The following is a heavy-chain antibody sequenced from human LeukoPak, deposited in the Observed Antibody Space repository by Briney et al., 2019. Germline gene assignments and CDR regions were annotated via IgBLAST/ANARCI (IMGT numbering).Heavy chain of an antibody. J-gene: IGHJ4*02. D-gene: IGHD4-17*01. V-gene: IGHV1-69*04. CDR1: GGTFSSYA. Sequence: GASVKVSCKASGGTFSSYAISWVRQAPGQGLEWMGRIIPILGIANYAQKFQGRVTITADKSTSTAYMELSSLRSEDTAVYYCARALTTVPKGDYFDYWGQGTLVTVSS. CDR3: ARALTTVPKGDYFDY. CDR2: IIPILGIA.